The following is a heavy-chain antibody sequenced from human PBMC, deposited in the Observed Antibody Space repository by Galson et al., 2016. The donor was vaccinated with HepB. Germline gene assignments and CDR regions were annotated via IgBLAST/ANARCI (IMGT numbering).Heavy chain of an antibody. J-gene: IGHJ6*02. V-gene: IGHV3-30*03. D-gene: IGHD3-3*01. CDR1: GFTFRSHG. Sequence: SLRLSCAASGFTFRSHGMHWVRQAPGRGLEWVAVIGHDGSNKHYSDSVKGRFTISRVNSKNTLSLQMDSLRHEDTAVYYCARDLSRGTLFGVARSRYYFYGMDVWGQGTTVIVSS. CDR2: IGHDGSNK. CDR3: ARDLSRGTLFGVARSRYYFYGMDV.